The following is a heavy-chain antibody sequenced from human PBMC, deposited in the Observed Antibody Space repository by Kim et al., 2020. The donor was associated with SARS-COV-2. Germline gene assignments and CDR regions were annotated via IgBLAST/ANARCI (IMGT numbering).Heavy chain of an antibody. CDR2: INIGQGNT. CDR1: GYTFTSYT. J-gene: IGHJ4*01. CDR3: ARDGTTRNGGYYFDY. Sequence: ASVKVSCKASGYTFTSYTMHWVRHAPGQGLEWMGWINIGQGNTKSLQKFQGRVTITRDTSASTAFMELSSLTSEDTAIYYCARDGTTRNGGYYFDYWGQGALVTVSS. V-gene: IGHV1-3*04. D-gene: IGHD1-1*01.